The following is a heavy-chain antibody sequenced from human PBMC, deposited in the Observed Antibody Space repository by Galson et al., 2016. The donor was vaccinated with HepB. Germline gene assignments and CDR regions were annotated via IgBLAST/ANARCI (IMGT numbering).Heavy chain of an antibody. D-gene: IGHD6-13*01. CDR3: ARARRYASWSAPVYHFDY. V-gene: IGHV3-74*01. Sequence: SLRLSCAASGFAFSNYWMHWVRQVPGKGLVWVSRINGAGSSTNYADSLKGRFTISRDNAKNSLYLQMNSLRAEDTAVYYCARARRYASWSAPVYHFDYWGQGALVTVSS. CDR1: GFAFSNYW. CDR2: INGAGSST. J-gene: IGHJ4*02.